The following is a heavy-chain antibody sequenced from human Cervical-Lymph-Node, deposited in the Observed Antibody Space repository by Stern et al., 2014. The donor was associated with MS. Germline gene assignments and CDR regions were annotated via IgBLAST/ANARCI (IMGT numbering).Heavy chain of an antibody. V-gene: IGHV3-7*01. Sequence: EVQLVESGGGLVQPAGSLSLSCAASGFTFSNCWMTWVRKAPGKGLEWVANLNQGGSESAYLDSVKGRFTISRDNANNSLYLQMNSLRVEDTAVYYCASAPRAMVTSLPSTRFDYWGQGALVTVSS. CDR1: GFTFSNCW. D-gene: IGHD2-21*02. J-gene: IGHJ4*02. CDR2: LNQGGSES. CDR3: ASAPRAMVTSLPSTRFDY.